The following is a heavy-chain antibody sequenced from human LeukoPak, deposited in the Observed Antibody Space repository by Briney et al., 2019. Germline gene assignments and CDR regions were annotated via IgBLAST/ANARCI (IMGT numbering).Heavy chain of an antibody. V-gene: IGHV4-34*01. D-gene: IGHD3-3*02. CDR2: IKPSGRT. Sequence: SETLSLTCAVYGGSFNDYYWIWIRQPPGKGLEWIGEIKPSGRTNYNPSLESRVTISVDTSKNHFSLKLSSVTAADTAVYYCARGQFWSGYSIWGQGTLVTVSS. CDR1: GGSFNDYY. J-gene: IGHJ4*02. CDR3: ARGQFWSGYSI.